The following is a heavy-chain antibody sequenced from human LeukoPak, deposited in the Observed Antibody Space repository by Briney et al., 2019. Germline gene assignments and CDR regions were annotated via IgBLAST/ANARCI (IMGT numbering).Heavy chain of an antibody. V-gene: IGHV1-69*05. CDR3: ARDLGATVTNYYYYYMDV. Sequence: SVKVSCKASGGTFSSYAISWVRQAPGQGLEWMGGIIPIFGTANYAQKFQGRVTITTDESTSTAYMELSSLRSEDTAVYYCARDLGATVTNYYYYYMDVWGKGTTVTVSS. J-gene: IGHJ6*03. CDR2: IIPIFGTA. D-gene: IGHD4-11*01. CDR1: GGTFSSYA.